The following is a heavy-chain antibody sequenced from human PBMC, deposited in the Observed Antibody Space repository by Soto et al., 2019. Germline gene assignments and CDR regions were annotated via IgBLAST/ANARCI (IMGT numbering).Heavy chain of an antibody. D-gene: IGHD4-17*01. CDR2: IWYNGSDK. J-gene: IGHJ6*02. CDR3: AKDYGDWTGLYYYGMDV. Sequence: AGWSLRLSCAASGFTFSSYGMHWVRQAPGKGLEWVAVIWYNGSDKKYADSVKGRFTISRDNSEKTLYLQMNSLRAEDTAVYYCAKDYGDWTGLYYYGMDVWGQGTTVTVSS. CDR1: GFTFSSYG. V-gene: IGHV3-33*06.